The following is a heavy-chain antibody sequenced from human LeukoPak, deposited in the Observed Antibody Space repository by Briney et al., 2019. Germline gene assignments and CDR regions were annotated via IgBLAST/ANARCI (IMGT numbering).Heavy chain of an antibody. CDR1: GYPFTSYG. CDR3: ARGLHGIAAATDAFDI. J-gene: IGHJ3*02. V-gene: IGHV1-18*01. CDR2: ISAYTGNT. Sequence: ASVKVSCKASGYPFTSYGITWVRQAPGQGPEWMGWISAYTGNTNCAQKFQGRVSMTTGTSTTTAYMELRSLRSDDTAVYYCARGLHGIAAATDAFDIWGQGTMVTVSS. D-gene: IGHD6-13*01.